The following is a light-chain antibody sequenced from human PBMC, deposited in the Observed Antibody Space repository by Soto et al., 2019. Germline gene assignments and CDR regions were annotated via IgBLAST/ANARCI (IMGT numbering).Light chain of an antibody. V-gene: IGKV3-15*01. J-gene: IGKJ4*01. CDR1: QGVTTN. CDR3: QQYNTWPLT. Sequence: EIVMTQSPATLSVSPGERATLSCRASQGVTTNLAWYHQKPGQAPRLLIYGASTRATGIPARFSGSGSGTEFTLTISSLQSEDFAVYYCQQYNTWPLTFGGGTKVEIK. CDR2: GAS.